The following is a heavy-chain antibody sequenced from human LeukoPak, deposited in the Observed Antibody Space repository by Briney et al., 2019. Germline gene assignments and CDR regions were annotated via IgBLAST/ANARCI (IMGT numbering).Heavy chain of an antibody. CDR3: ARQHYYALNWFDP. CDR2: IYTSGST. Sequence: PSETLSLTCTVSGGSISSGSYYWSWIRQPAGKGLEWIGRIYTSGSTNYNPSLKSRVTISVDTSKNQFSLKLSSVTAADTAVYYCARQHYYALNWFDPWGQGTLVTVSS. CDR1: GGSISSGSYY. V-gene: IGHV4-61*02. J-gene: IGHJ5*02. D-gene: IGHD3-10*01.